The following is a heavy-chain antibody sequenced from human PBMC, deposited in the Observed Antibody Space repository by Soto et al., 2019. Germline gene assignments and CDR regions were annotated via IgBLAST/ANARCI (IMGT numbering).Heavy chain of an antibody. V-gene: IGHV4-34*01. CDR3: ARGPRNSGYGTGAGFYYYYNGMDV. CDR2: INHSGTT. J-gene: IGHJ6*02. Sequence: QVQLQQWGAGLLKPSETLSLTCGVYGGSFTAYYWRWIRQPPGKGLEYIGEINHSGTTNYSPSLKSRVSISIHTSKNHCSLNLSSVTAADTAVYYCARGPRNSGYGTGAGFYYYYNGMDVWGQGTTVTVSS. D-gene: IGHD5-12*01. CDR1: GGSFTAYY.